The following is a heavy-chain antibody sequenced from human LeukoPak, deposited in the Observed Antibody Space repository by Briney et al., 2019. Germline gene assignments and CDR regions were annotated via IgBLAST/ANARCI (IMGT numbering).Heavy chain of an antibody. V-gene: IGHV3-64*01. D-gene: IGHD4-17*01. Sequence: PGGSLRLSCAASGFTFSSYAMHWVRQAPGKGLEYVSAISSNGGSIYYANSVKGRFTISRDNSKNTLYLQMGSLRAEDMAVYYCGRDQHDYGDSGGYFDYWGQGTLVTVSS. CDR2: ISSNGGSI. J-gene: IGHJ4*02. CDR1: GFTFSSYA. CDR3: GRDQHDYGDSGGYFDY.